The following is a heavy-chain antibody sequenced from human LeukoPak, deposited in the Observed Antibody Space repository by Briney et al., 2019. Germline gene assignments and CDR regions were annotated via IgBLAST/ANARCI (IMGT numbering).Heavy chain of an antibody. CDR1: EFSVGSNY. V-gene: IGHV3-66*01. J-gene: IGHJ3*02. CDR3: ARDDYGDYPNAFDI. Sequence: PGGSLRLPCAASEFSVGSNYMTWVRQAPGKGLEWVSLIYSGGSTYYADSVKGRFTISRDNSKNTLYLQMNSLRAEDTAVYYCARDDYGDYPNAFDIWGQGTMVIVSS. D-gene: IGHD4-17*01. CDR2: IYSGGST.